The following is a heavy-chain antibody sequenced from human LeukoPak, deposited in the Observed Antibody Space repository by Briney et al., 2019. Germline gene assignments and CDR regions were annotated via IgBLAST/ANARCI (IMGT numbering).Heavy chain of an antibody. Sequence: ASVKVSCKASGYTFTGYYMHWVRQAPGQGLEWMGWINPNSGGTNYEQKFQGRVTMTRDTSISTAYMELSRLRSDDTAVYYCARGMAVTGYYFDYWGQGTLVTVAS. CDR3: ARGMAVTGYYFDY. D-gene: IGHD6-19*01. V-gene: IGHV1-2*02. CDR1: GYTFTGYY. J-gene: IGHJ4*02. CDR2: INPNSGGT.